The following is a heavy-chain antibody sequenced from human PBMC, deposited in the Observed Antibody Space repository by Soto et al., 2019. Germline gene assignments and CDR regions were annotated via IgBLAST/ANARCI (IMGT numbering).Heavy chain of an antibody. Sequence: GGSLRLSCAASGFTFSSYAMSWVRQAPGKGLEWVSAISGSGGSTYYADSVKGRFTISRDNSKNTLYLQMNSLRAEDTAVYYCAKDLITIFGVVIRDDYFDYWGQGTLVTVSS. CDR2: ISGSGGST. D-gene: IGHD3-3*01. J-gene: IGHJ4*02. CDR3: AKDLITIFGVVIRDDYFDY. CDR1: GFTFSSYA. V-gene: IGHV3-23*01.